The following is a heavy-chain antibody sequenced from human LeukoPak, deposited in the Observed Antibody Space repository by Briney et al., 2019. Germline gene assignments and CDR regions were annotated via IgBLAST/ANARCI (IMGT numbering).Heavy chain of an antibody. J-gene: IGHJ6*01. Sequence: GGSLRLSCAASVFTLSRYSMNWVTHAPGKGLEWVSSISSSSSYIYYADSVKGRLTISRENAKHSLYLQIYGLRAEDRAVYYCARDQNVIAAAGRSYYGMDVWGEGATVTVSS. V-gene: IGHV3-21*01. D-gene: IGHD6-13*01. CDR1: VFTLSRYS. CDR3: ARDQNVIAAAGRSYYGMDV. CDR2: ISSSSSYI.